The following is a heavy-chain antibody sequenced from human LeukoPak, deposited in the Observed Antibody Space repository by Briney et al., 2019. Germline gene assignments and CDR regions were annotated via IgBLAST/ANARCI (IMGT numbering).Heavy chain of an antibody. V-gene: IGHV3-20*04. D-gene: IGHD2-8*01. J-gene: IGHJ4*02. CDR1: GFTFDDYG. CDR3: ARPTLGYCTNGVCYPYYFDY. CDR2: INWNGGST. Sequence: GGSLRLSCAASGFTFDDYGMSWVRQAPGKGLEWVSGINWNGGSTGYADSVKGRFTISRDNAKNSLYLQMNSLRAEDTALYYCARPTLGYCTNGVCYPYYFDYWGQGTLVTVSP.